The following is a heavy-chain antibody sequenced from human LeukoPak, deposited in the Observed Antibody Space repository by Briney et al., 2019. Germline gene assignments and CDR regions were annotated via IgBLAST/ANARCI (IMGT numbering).Heavy chain of an antibody. D-gene: IGHD1-26*01. CDR3: ARVGGTSRYLDF. J-gene: IGHJ4*02. V-gene: IGHV1-46*01. Sequence: ASVKVSCKASGFTFTSYYIHWVRLAPGQRLEWMGIINPSGGDTRFAQRFQGRVTMTRDTSTSTVYMELSSLRSEDTAVYYCARVGGTSRYLDFWGQGTLVTVSS. CDR2: INPSGGDT. CDR1: GFTFTSYY.